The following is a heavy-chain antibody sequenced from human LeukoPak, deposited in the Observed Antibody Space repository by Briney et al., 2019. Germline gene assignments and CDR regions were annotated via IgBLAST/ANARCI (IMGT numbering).Heavy chain of an antibody. J-gene: IGHJ4*02. V-gene: IGHV3-11*01. D-gene: IGHD2-15*01. CDR1: GFTFSDYY. Sequence: GGSLRLSCAASGFTFSDYYMSWIRQAPGKGLEWVSYISSSGSTIYYADSVKGRFTISRDNAKNSLYLQMNSLRAEDTAVYYCARFLVAATRTAPSGYYFDYWGQGTLVTVSS. CDR2: ISSSGSTI. CDR3: ARFLVAATRTAPSGYYFDY.